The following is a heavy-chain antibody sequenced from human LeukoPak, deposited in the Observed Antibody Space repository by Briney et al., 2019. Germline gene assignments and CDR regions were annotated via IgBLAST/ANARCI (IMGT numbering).Heavy chain of an antibody. Sequence: GGSLRLSCAASGFIVNSNYMNWVRQAPGKGLEWVSVIYSGGNTYYADSVKGRFTVSRDNSKNTLYLQMNSLRADDTAVYYCARGVAYWGQGTLVTVSS. V-gene: IGHV3-66*01. J-gene: IGHJ4*02. CDR2: IYSGGNT. D-gene: IGHD3-3*01. CDR3: ARGVAY. CDR1: GFIVNSNY.